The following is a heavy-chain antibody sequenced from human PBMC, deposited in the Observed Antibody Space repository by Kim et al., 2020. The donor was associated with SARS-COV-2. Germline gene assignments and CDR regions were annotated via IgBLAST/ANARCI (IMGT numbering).Heavy chain of an antibody. CDR1: GFTFSSYG. Sequence: GGSLRLSCAASGFTFSSYGMHWVRQAPGKGLEWVAVIWYDGSNKYYADSVKGRFTISRDNSKNTLYLQMNSLRAEDTAVYYCARDWGRWLQWVYYYYGMDVWGQGTTVTVSS. J-gene: IGHJ6*02. D-gene: IGHD3-16*01. CDR3: ARDWGRWLQWVYYYYGMDV. CDR2: IWYDGSNK. V-gene: IGHV3-33*01.